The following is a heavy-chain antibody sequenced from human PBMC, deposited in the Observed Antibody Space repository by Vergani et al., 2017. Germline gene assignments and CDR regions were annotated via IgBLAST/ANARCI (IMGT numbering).Heavy chain of an antibody. D-gene: IGHD3-3*01. CDR2: IYYSGST. J-gene: IGHJ5*02. Sequence: QLQLQESGPGLVKPSETLSLTCTVSGGSISSSSYYWGWIRQPPGKGLEWIGSIYYSGSTYYNPSLKSRVTISVDTSKNQFSLKLSSVTAAATAVYYCARDNYDFWSGYYTGRGNWFDPWGQGTLVTVST. CDR3: ARDNYDFWSGYYTGRGNWFDP. V-gene: IGHV4-39*07. CDR1: GGSISSSSYY.